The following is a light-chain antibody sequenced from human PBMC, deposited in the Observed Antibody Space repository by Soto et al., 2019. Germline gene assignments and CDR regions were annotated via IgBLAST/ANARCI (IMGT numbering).Light chain of an antibody. CDR3: QQYYSYPWT. Sequence: AIRMTQSPSSLSASTGDRVTITCRASQGISSYLAWYQQKPGKAPNLLIYAASTLQSGVPSRFIGSGSGTDFTLTISCLQSEDFATYYCQQYYSYPWTFGQGTKVEIK. V-gene: IGKV1-8*01. J-gene: IGKJ1*01. CDR1: QGISSY. CDR2: AAS.